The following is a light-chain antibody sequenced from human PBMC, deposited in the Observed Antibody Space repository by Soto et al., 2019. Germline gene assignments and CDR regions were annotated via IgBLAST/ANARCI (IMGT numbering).Light chain of an antibody. Sequence: DIPMTQSPSTLSASVGDRVTITCRASQSISSWLAWYQQKPGKAPKLLIYKASSLESGVPSRFSGSGSGTDFTLTISSLQPDDFAIYYCQQYNTYSWTFGQGTKVEIK. CDR2: KAS. V-gene: IGKV1-5*03. CDR3: QQYNTYSWT. CDR1: QSISSW. J-gene: IGKJ1*01.